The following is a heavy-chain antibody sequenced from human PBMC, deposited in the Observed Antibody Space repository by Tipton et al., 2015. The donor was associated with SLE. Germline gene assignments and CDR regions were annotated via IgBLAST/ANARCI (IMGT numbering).Heavy chain of an antibody. J-gene: IGHJ4*02. CDR3: ATIDPDTESGVIPGDY. V-gene: IGHV4-30-4*01. Sequence: TLSLTCTVSGDSISSGDYYWSWIRQPPGKGLEWIGYIYNSASTYYHPSLKSRVTISVDTSKNQFSLNLSSVTAADTALYYCATIDPDTESGVIPGDYWGQGILVTVSS. CDR1: GDSISSGDYY. D-gene: IGHD2-15*01. CDR2: IYNSAST.